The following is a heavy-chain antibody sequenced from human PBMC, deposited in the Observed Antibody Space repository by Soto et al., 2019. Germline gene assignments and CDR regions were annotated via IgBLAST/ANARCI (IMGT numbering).Heavy chain of an antibody. CDR1: GYTFTGYY. J-gene: IGHJ3*02. D-gene: IGHD6-13*01. Sequence: ASVKVSCKASGYTFTGYYMHWVRQAPGQGLEWMGWINPNSGGTNYAQKFQGWVTMTRDTSISTAYMELSRLRSDDTAVYYCARDMQQLPNRGAFDIWGQGIMVT. V-gene: IGHV1-2*04. CDR2: INPNSGGT. CDR3: ARDMQQLPNRGAFDI.